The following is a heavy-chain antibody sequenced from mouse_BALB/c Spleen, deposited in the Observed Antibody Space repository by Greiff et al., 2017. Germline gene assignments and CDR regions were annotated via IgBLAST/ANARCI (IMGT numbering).Heavy chain of an antibody. CDR2: ISSGSSTI. Sequence: EVMLVESGGGLVQPGGSRKLSCAASGFTFSSFGMHWVRQAPEKGLEWVAYISSGSSTIYYADTVKGRFTISRDNPKNTLFLQMTSLRSEDTAMYYCARGGGFDYWGQGTTLTVSS. CDR1: GFTFSSFG. J-gene: IGHJ2*01. CDR3: ARGGGFDY. V-gene: IGHV5-17*02.